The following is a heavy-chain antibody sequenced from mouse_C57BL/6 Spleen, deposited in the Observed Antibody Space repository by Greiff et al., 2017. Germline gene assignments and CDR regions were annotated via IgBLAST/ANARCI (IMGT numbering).Heavy chain of an antibody. CDR2: ISSGGSYT. D-gene: IGHD2-3*01. Sequence: EVMLVESGGDLVKPGGSLKLSCAASGFTFSSYGMSWVRQTPDKRLEWVATISSGGSYTYYPDSVKGQFTISRDNAKNTLYLQMSSLKSEDTAMYYCARPGYDGYYFDYWGQGTTLTVSS. J-gene: IGHJ2*01. V-gene: IGHV5-6*01. CDR1: GFTFSSYG. CDR3: ARPGYDGYYFDY.